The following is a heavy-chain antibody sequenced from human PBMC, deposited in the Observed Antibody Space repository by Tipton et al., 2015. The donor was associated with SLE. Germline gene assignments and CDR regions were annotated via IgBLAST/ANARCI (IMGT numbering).Heavy chain of an antibody. J-gene: IGHJ5*02. V-gene: IGHV4-34*01. D-gene: IGHD4-11*01. CDR2: ISYSGST. Sequence: TLSLTCAVYGGSFSDYYWGWIRQPPGKGQEWIGTISYSGSTYYNPSLKSRVTISVDTSKNQFSLRLSSVTAADTAVYWCARLPTGFPNWFDPWGQGTLVTVSS. CDR1: GGSFSDYY. CDR3: ARLPTGFPNWFDP.